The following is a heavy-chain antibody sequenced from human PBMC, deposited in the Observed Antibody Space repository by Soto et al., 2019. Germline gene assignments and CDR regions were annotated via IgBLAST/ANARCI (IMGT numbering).Heavy chain of an antibody. Sequence: QLQLQESGPGLVKPSETLSLTCTVSGGSISSSSYYWGWIRQPPGKGLEWIGSIYYSGSTYYNPSRKSRVTISVDTSKNQFSLKLSSVTAADTALYYCARPGTMSYYFDYWGQGTLVTVSS. J-gene: IGHJ4*02. D-gene: IGHD3-10*02. V-gene: IGHV4-39*01. CDR1: GGSISSSSYY. CDR2: IYYSGST. CDR3: ARPGTMSYYFDY.